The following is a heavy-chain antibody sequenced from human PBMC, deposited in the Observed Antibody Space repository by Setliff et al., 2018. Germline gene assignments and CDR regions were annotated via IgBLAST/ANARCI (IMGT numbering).Heavy chain of an antibody. V-gene: IGHV4-34*01. CDR2: SNHGGST. CDR1: GESFGNNY. CDR3: ARLGGLLVATMPFDY. Sequence: TLSLTCSVYGESFGNNYWSWIRQTPGKGLEWIGESNHGGSTSYRPSLKSRLTMSVDTSKIQFSLKLTSVTAADTAVYYCARLGGLLVATMPFDYWGQGIPVTVSS. D-gene: IGHD5-12*01. J-gene: IGHJ4*02.